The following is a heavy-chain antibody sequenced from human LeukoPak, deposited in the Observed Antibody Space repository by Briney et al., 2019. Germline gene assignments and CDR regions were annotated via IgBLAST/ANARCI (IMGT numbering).Heavy chain of an antibody. Sequence: PETLSLTCTVSGGSISTYYWSWFRQPPGKGPEWIGYIYYSGYTNYIPSLKSRVTISLDTSKNQFSLSLSSVTAADTAVYYCARDPGVYNWNYFDYWGQGTLVTVSS. CDR2: IYYSGYT. D-gene: IGHD1-20*01. CDR3: ARDPGVYNWNYFDY. CDR1: GGSISTYY. V-gene: IGHV4-59*01. J-gene: IGHJ4*02.